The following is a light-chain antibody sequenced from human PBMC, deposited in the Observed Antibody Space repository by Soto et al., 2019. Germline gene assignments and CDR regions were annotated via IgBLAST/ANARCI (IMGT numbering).Light chain of an antibody. CDR1: QSVDRNY. CDR3: QQYGSSPNT. Sequence: EIVLTQSPGTLSLSPGEGATLSCRASQSVDRNYLAWYHQKPGQAPRLLIYGASSRATGIPDRFSGSGSGTDFTLTISRLEPEDSAVYYCQQYGSSPNTFGQGTKLEIK. V-gene: IGKV3-20*01. J-gene: IGKJ2*01. CDR2: GAS.